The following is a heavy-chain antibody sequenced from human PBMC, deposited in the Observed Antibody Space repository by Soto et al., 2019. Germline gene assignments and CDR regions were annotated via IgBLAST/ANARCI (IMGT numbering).Heavy chain of an antibody. Sequence: SETLSLTCGVSGGTVASSHWWSWVRQSPGRGLEWIGNVYHTGDTNFNPSLQSRVTFSVDKSNNQFSLRLTSVTAADTAVYFCAREIVTAGENSYFDPCGPGTLVTVSS. CDR2: VYHTGDT. CDR1: GGTVASSHW. V-gene: IGHV4-4*02. D-gene: IGHD2-21*02. CDR3: AREIVTAGENSYFDP. J-gene: IGHJ5*02.